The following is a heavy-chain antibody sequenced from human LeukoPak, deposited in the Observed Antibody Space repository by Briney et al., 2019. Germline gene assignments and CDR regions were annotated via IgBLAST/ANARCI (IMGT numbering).Heavy chain of an antibody. Sequence: GGSLRLSCAASGFIVSNTYMTWVRQAPGKGLEWVSVIHNDGSTYYADSVKGRFTVSRDNSKNMLFLRMNSLRVEDTAVYFCASLARDYWGQGALVSVSS. CDR3: ASLARDY. V-gene: IGHV3-53*01. CDR2: IHNDGST. J-gene: IGHJ4*01. CDR1: GFIVSNTY. D-gene: IGHD3-3*02.